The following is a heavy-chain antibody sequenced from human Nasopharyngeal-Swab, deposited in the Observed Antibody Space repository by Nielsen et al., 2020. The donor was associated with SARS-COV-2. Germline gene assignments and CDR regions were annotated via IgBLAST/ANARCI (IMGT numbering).Heavy chain of an antibody. CDR2: ISYDGSNK. Sequence: GCQAPGKGLEWGAVISYDGSNKYYADSVKGRFTISRDNSKNTLYLQMNSLRAEDTAVYYCARAEGYSYGPLIYYYYMDVWGKGTTVTVSS. V-gene: IGHV3-30-3*01. CDR3: ARAEGYSYGPLIYYYYMDV. D-gene: IGHD5-18*01. J-gene: IGHJ6*03.